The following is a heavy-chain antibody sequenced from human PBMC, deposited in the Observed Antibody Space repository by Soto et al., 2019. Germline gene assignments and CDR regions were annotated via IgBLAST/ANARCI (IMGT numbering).Heavy chain of an antibody. J-gene: IGHJ4*02. CDR2: INHNGLT. D-gene: IGHD2-15*01. CDR3: ASARWDH. Sequence: XETLSLPCRVYSASFTSNCWSWVRQPPAKGLDWIGEINHNGLTNYNPSLKSRVTISVDTSKNQFSLKLTSVTAADTAVYYCASARWDHWGQGTLVTVSS. V-gene: IGHV4-34*01. CDR1: SASFTSNC.